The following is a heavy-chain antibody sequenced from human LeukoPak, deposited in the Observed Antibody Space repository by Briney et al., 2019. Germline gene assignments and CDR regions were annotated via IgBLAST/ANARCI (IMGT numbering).Heavy chain of an antibody. V-gene: IGHV1-18*01. CDR3: ARDKVGATEYFQH. CDR2: HSGYNGNT. D-gene: IGHD1-26*01. J-gene: IGHJ1*01. Sequence: ASVKVSCKASGYTFSSYGISWVRQAPGQGLEWMGWHSGYNGNTNYAQKFQGRVTMTTDTSTSTAYMELRSLRSDDTAVYYCARDKVGATEYFQHWGQGTLVTVSS. CDR1: GYTFSSYG.